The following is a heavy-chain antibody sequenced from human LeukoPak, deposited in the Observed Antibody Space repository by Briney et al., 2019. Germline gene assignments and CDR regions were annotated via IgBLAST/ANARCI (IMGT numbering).Heavy chain of an antibody. CDR3: ARGYSGTGF. D-gene: IGHD1-26*01. CDR2: IYSGGGT. V-gene: IGHV3-53*01. CDR1: GFTVSGTY. J-gene: IGHJ4*02. Sequence: PGGSLRLSCAAPGFTVSGTYMSWVRQAPGKGLEWVSLIYSGGGTYYADSVKGRFTISRDNSKNTLYLQMNSLRADDTAVYYCARGYSGTGFWGQGTLVTVSS.